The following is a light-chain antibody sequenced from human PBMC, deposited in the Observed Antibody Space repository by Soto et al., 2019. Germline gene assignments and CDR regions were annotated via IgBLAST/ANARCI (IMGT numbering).Light chain of an antibody. J-gene: IGKJ1*01. V-gene: IGKV1-5*03. CDR2: QAS. CDR1: QSIDNW. CDR3: QQYSLYST. Sequence: DIQMTQSPSTLSASVGDRVTITCRASQSIDNWLAWYQQKPGKAPKLLIYQASNLQSGVPSRFSGSGSGTEFTLTISSLQPDDFASYYCQQYSLYSTFGQGTKVEIK.